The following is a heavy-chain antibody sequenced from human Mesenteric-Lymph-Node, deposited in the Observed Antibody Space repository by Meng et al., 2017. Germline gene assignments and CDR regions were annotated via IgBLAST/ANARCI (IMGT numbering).Heavy chain of an antibody. J-gene: IGHJ6*02. CDR1: GGSMSSYY. V-gene: IGHV4-59*12. Sequence: SETLSLTCTVSGGSMSSYYWNWIRQPPGKGLEWIGYIYYSGSTNYDPSLKSRVTISLDTSKNQFSLRLSSVTAADTALYYCASGVYAYDSSAYYPYYYYYNMDVWGQGTTVTVSS. CDR3: ASGVYAYDSSAYYPYYYYYNMDV. D-gene: IGHD3-22*01. CDR2: IYYSGST.